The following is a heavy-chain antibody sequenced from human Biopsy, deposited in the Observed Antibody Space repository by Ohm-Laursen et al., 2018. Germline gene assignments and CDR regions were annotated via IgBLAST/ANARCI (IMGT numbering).Heavy chain of an antibody. Sequence: GSLRLSCAASGFTFSIYAMSWVRQAPGKGPEWVSTISANGATSYYADSVKGRFTISRDNSKNTLYLQMNSVRADDTTIYYCAKGGSITIFGVVINNCFDPWGQGTRVTVSS. CDR3: AKGGSITIFGVVINNCFDP. D-gene: IGHD3-3*01. V-gene: IGHV3-23*01. CDR1: GFTFSIYA. J-gene: IGHJ5*02. CDR2: ISANGATS.